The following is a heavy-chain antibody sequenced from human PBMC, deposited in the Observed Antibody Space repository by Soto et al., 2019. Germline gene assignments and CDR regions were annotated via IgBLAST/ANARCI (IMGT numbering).Heavy chain of an antibody. J-gene: IGHJ4*02. V-gene: IGHV3-33*01. CDR1: GFTFSSYG. Sequence: PGGALRLSCAASGFTFSSYGMHWVRQAPGKGLEWVAVIWYDGSNKYYADSVKGRFTISRDNSKNTLYLQMNSLRAEDTAVYYCARDHEPYSSGWYYPNDYWGQGTLVTVSS. CDR3: ARDHEPYSSGWYYPNDY. D-gene: IGHD6-19*01. CDR2: IWYDGSNK.